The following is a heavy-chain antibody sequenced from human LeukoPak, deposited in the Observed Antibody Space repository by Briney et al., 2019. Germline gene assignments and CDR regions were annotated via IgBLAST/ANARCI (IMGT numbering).Heavy chain of an antibody. V-gene: IGHV4-59*01. CDR1: GGSISNYY. J-gene: IGHJ2*01. CDR2: IHYGGNT. CDR3: ARGAYYYDSSGYYPSAEYFDL. Sequence: SETLSLTCTVSGGSISNYYWSWIRQPPGKGLEWIGYIHYGGNTDYNPSLKSRVTISVDTSKNQFSLKLSSVTAADTAVYYCARGAYYYDSSGYYPSAEYFDLWGRGTLVTVSS. D-gene: IGHD3-22*01.